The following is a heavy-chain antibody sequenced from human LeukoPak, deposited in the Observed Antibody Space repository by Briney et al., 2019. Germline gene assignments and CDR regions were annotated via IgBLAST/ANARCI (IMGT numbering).Heavy chain of an antibody. CDR3: ARGMIRGALWCVDF. V-gene: IGHV3-21*01. Sequence: GGSLRLSCAASGFDFSSHSMHWIRQAPGKGLEWVSSISSSGSYKYYADSLKGRLTISRDNAGNSVFLLLQSLTVEDTAVYYCARGMIRGALWCVDFWGLGSLVIVSS. CDR1: GFDFSSHS. CDR2: ISSSGSYK. D-gene: IGHD4/OR15-4a*01. J-gene: IGHJ4*02.